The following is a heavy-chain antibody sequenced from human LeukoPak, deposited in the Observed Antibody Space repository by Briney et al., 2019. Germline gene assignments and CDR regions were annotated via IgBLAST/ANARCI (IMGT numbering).Heavy chain of an antibody. CDR2: IIPIFGTA. Sequence: GASVKVSCKASGGTFSSYAISWVRQAPGQGLEWMGGIIPIFGTANYAQKFQGRVTITADESTSTAYMELSSLRSEDTAVYYCASPLTYYYDSSGYDYWGQGTLVTVSS. J-gene: IGHJ4*02. D-gene: IGHD3-22*01. V-gene: IGHV1-69*13. CDR1: GGTFSSYA. CDR3: ASPLTYYYDSSGYDY.